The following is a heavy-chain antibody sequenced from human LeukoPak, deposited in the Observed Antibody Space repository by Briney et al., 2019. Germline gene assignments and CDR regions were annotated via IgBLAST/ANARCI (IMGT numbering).Heavy chain of an antibody. V-gene: IGHV7-4-1*02. CDR2: INTITGNP. D-gene: IGHD2-2*01. CDR1: GYSFTGYA. Sequence: GASVKVSCKASGYSFTGYAMNWVRQAPGQGLEWLGWINTITGNPTYAPGFTGRFVFSLDTSVSTAYLQISSLKTEDTAVYYCARNRCSSTSCYEAYWGQGTLVTVSS. CDR3: ARNRCSSTSCYEAY. J-gene: IGHJ4*02.